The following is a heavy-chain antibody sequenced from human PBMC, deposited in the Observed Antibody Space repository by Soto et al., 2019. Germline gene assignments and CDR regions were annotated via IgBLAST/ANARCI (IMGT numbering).Heavy chain of an antibody. D-gene: IGHD5-18*01. CDR3: ARDQESGYSYGAFDY. V-gene: IGHV3-33*01. J-gene: IGHJ4*02. CDR2: IWYDGSNK. CDR1: GFTFSSYG. Sequence: GGSLRLSCAASGFTFSSYGMHWVRQAPGKGLEWVAVIWYDGSNKYYADSVKGRFTISRDNSKNTLYLQMNSLRAEDTAVYYCARDQESGYSYGAFDYWGQGTLVTVSS.